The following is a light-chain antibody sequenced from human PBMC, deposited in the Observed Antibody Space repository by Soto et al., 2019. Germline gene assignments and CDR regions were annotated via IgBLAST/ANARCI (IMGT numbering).Light chain of an antibody. V-gene: IGLV3-21*02. CDR1: NLQTKN. CDR2: DDK. J-gene: IGLJ2*01. CDR3: QVWDTNSGAV. Sequence: SYELTQPPSVSVAPGQTAIITCGGDNLQTKNVHWYQQRPGQAPVLVIYDDKKRPSGIPERFSGSSSGNLATLPLIRVESRDEADYYCQVWDTNSGAVFGGGTQLTVL.